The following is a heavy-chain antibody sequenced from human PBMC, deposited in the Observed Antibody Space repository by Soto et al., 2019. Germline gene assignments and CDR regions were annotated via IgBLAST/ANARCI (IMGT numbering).Heavy chain of an antibody. V-gene: IGHV4-34*01. CDR1: GGSFSGYY. D-gene: IGHD3-22*01. J-gene: IGHJ5*02. CDR2: INHSGST. CDR3: ARGPEGSGYLRGQRKTQGWFDP. Sequence: SETLSLTCAVYGGSFSGYYWSWIRQPPGKGLEWIGEINHSGSTNYNPSLKSRVTISVDTSKNQFSLKLSSVTAADTAVYYCARGPEGSGYLRGQRKTQGWFDPWGQGTLVTVSS.